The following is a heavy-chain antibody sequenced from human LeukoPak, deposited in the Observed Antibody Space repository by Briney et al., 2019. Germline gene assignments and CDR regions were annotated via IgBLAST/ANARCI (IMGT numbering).Heavy chain of an antibody. D-gene: IGHD3/OR15-3a*01. CDR3: ARQTGSGLFILP. CDR2: IYYTGNT. CDR1: GVSISSSYSY. Sequence: SETLSLTCTVSGVSISSSYSYWGWLRQPPGMGLEWIGSIYYTGNTYYNASLKSQVSISIDTSKNQFSLKLTSVTAADTAVYYCARQTGSGLFILPGGQGTLVTVSS. J-gene: IGHJ4*02. V-gene: IGHV4-39*01.